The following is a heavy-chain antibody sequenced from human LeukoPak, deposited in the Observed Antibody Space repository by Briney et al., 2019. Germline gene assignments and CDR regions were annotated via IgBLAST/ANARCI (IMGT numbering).Heavy chain of an antibody. CDR3: ARDQGIAVAGNYYYGMDI. CDR1: GGTFSSYA. V-gene: IGHV1-69*01. CDR2: IIPIVGTA. Sequence: GSSVKVSCKASGGTFSSYAISWVRQAPGQGLEWMGGIIPIVGTADYAQKFQGRVTITADESTSTAYMELSSLRSEDTAVYYCARDQGIAVAGNYYYGMDIWGQGTTVTVSS. J-gene: IGHJ6*02. D-gene: IGHD6-19*01.